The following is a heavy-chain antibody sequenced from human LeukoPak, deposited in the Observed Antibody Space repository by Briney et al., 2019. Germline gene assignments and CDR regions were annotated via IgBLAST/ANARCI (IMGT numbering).Heavy chain of an antibody. CDR1: GYTFTSYG. Sequence: GASVKVSCKASGYTFTSYGISWVRQAPGQGLEWMGWISAYNGNTNYAQKLQGRVTMTTDTSTSTAYMELTSLRSDDTAVYYCARDRQYSSSWYWSEWFDPWGQGTLVTVSS. CDR2: ISAYNGNT. CDR3: ARDRQYSSSWYWSEWFDP. J-gene: IGHJ5*02. V-gene: IGHV1-18*04. D-gene: IGHD6-13*01.